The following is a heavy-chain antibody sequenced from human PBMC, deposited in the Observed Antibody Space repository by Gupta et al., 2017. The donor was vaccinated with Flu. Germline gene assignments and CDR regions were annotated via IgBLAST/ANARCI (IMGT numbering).Heavy chain of an antibody. D-gene: IGHD6-13*01. CDR1: GGSFSGYY. CDR2: INHSGST. J-gene: IGHJ4*02. Sequence: QVQLQQWGAGLLKPSETLSLTCAVYGGSFSGYYWSWIRQPPGKGLEWIGEINHSGSTNYNPSLKSRVTISVDTSKNQFSLKLSSVTAADTAVYYCARGRVWPPQMRAAAGKVDWGQGTLVTVSS. V-gene: IGHV4-34*01. CDR3: ARGRVWPPQMRAAAGKVD.